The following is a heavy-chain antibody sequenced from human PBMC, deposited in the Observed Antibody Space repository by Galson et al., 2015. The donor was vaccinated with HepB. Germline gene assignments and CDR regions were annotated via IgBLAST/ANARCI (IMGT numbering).Heavy chain of an antibody. D-gene: IGHD6-13*01. CDR3: ARTCGAAAGIFDY. J-gene: IGHJ4*02. Sequence: SLRLSCAASGFTFSSYWMHWVRQAPGKGLVWVSRINSDGTYITYADSVKGRFTISRDNAKNTLYLQMNNPRAEDTALYYCARTCGAAAGIFDYWGQGTLVTVSS. CDR1: GFTFSSYW. V-gene: IGHV3-74*01. CDR2: INSDGTYI.